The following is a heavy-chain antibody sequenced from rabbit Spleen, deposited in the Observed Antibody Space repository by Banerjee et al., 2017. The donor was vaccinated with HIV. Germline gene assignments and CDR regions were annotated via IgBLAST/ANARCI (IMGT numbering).Heavy chain of an antibody. CDR1: GFSFNYKDY. CDR2: IGATITYTT. J-gene: IGHJ6*01. D-gene: IGHD8-1*01. V-gene: IGHV1S40*01. CDR3: ARDSGTSFSSYGMDL. Sequence: QSLEESGGDLVKPGAALTLTCTASGFSFNYKDYMCWVRQPPGKGPEWIACIGATITYTTYYATWAKGRFTISKTSSTTVTLQMTSLTAADTATYFCARDSGTSFSSYGMDLWGPGTLVTFS.